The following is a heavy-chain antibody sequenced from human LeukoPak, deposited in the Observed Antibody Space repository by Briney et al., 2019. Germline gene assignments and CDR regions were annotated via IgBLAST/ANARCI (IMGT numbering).Heavy chain of an antibody. D-gene: IGHD6-13*01. Sequence: PGGSLRLSCAASGFTFSDYYMSWIRQAPGKGLEWVAVISYDGSNKYYADSVKGRFTISRDNSKNTLYLQMNSLRAEDTAVYYCARTGIAAAATVGAVFDYWGQGTLVTVSS. CDR3: ARTGIAAAATVGAVFDY. J-gene: IGHJ4*02. V-gene: IGHV3-30*03. CDR1: GFTFSDYY. CDR2: ISYDGSNK.